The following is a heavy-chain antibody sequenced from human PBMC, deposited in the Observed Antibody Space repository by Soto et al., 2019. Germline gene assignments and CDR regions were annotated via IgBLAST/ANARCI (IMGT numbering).Heavy chain of an antibody. CDR2: ISAYNGNT. J-gene: IGHJ6*02. V-gene: IGHV1-18*04. CDR1: GYTFTSYG. CDR3: ARVRYYYGSGGVYYYYGMDV. D-gene: IGHD3-10*01. Sequence: QVQLVQSGAEVKKPGASVKVSCKASGYTFTSYGISWVQQAPGQGLEWMGWISAYNGNTNYAQKLQGRVTMTTDTSTSTAYMELRSLRSDDTAVYYCARVRYYYGSGGVYYYYGMDVWGQGTTVTVSS.